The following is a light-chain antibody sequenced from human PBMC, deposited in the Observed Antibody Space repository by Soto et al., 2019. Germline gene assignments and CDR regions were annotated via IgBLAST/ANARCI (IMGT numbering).Light chain of an antibody. Sequence: QSVLTQPTSASGTPGQRVTISCSGSTSNIGSNTVNWYQQLPGTAPKLLIYSDSQRPSGVPDRFSGSKSGTSASLAISGLQSEDESDYYCAVWDDSLNGAVFGGGTKLTVL. V-gene: IGLV1-44*01. J-gene: IGLJ2*01. CDR2: SDS. CDR1: TSNIGSNT. CDR3: AVWDDSLNGAV.